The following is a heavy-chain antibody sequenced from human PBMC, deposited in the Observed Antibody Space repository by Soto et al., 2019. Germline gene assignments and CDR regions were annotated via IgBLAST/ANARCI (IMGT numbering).Heavy chain of an antibody. CDR3: AHRLPGPSGYDV. Sequence: SGPTLVNPPQTLTLTFTFSGFSDTSRVAGVGWIRQPPGEALEWLALIYWNDEQYYNPSLRNRRTITRDTSKNQVVLTMTNMDPVDTATYYCAHRLPGPSGYDVWGQGT. D-gene: IGHD6-13*01. J-gene: IGHJ6*02. CDR2: IYWNDEQ. V-gene: IGHV2-5*01. CDR1: GFSDTSRVAG.